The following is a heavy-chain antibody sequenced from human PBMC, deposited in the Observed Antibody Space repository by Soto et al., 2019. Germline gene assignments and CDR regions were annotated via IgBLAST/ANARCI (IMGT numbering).Heavy chain of an antibody. CDR2: ISYDGSNK. J-gene: IGHJ2*01. CDR3: ARPLWRDDYNWGYCDL. D-gene: IGHD4-4*01. Sequence: QVQLVESGGGVVQPGRSLRLSCAASGFTFSSYAMHWVRQAPGKGLEWVAVISYDGSNKYYADSVKGRFTISRDNSKNXLYLQRNSLRLEDTAVYYCARPLWRDDYNWGYCDLWGRGTLVTVSS. V-gene: IGHV3-30-3*01. CDR1: GFTFSSYA.